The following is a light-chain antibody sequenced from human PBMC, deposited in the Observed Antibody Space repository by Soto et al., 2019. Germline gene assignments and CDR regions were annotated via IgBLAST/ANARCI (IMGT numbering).Light chain of an antibody. CDR3: QQRDIWPWT. Sequence: EVLLTQSPRTLPLSPGERATLSCRATESVVSSYLAWYQLKPGQAPRLLIYDASSRATGIPDRFSGSGSGTDFTLTISSLQTEDFAVYDGQQRDIWPWTFGQGTKVDIK. CDR2: DAS. V-gene: IGKV3D-20*02. J-gene: IGKJ1*01. CDR1: ESVVSSY.